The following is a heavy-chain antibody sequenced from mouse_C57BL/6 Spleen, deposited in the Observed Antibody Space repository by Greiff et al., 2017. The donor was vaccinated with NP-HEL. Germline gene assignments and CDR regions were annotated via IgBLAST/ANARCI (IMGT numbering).Heavy chain of an antibody. Sequence: VQLQQSGAELARPGASVKLSCKASGYTFTSYGISWVKQRTGQGLEWIGEIYPRSGNTYYNEKFKGKATLTADKSSSTAYMELRSLTSEDSAVYFCARGEILITTVVATRDYWGQGTTLTVSS. V-gene: IGHV1-81*01. CDR1: GYTFTSYG. D-gene: IGHD1-1*01. CDR2: IYPRSGNT. CDR3: ARGEILITTVVATRDY. J-gene: IGHJ2*01.